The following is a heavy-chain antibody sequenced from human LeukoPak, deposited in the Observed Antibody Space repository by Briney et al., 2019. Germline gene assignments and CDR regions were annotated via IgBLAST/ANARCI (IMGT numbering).Heavy chain of an antibody. J-gene: IGHJ4*02. CDR1: GFTFSSYS. Sequence: GGSLRLSCAASGFTFSSYSMNWVRQAPGKGLEWVSGISGSGGNTYYADSVKGRFTISRDNSKNTLYLQMNSLRAEDTAVYYCAKASRDGYNYWFDYWGQGTLVTVSS. D-gene: IGHD5-24*01. CDR2: ISGSGGNT. CDR3: AKASRDGYNYWFDY. V-gene: IGHV3-23*01.